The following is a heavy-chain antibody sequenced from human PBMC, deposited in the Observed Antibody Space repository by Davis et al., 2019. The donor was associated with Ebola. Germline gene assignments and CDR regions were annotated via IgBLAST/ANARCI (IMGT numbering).Heavy chain of an antibody. CDR3: ARVTIVVVPAARTGYFDL. Sequence: ASVKVSCKASGYTFTSYAMHWVRQAPGQRLEWMGWISAYNGNTNYAQKLQGRVTMTTDTSTSTAYMELRSLRSDDTAVYYCARVTIVVVPAARTGYFDLWGRGTLVTVSS. J-gene: IGHJ2*01. D-gene: IGHD2-2*01. V-gene: IGHV1-18*01. CDR2: ISAYNGNT. CDR1: GYTFTSYA.